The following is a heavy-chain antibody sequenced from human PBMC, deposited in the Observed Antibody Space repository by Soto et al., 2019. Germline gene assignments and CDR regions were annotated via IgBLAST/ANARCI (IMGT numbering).Heavy chain of an antibody. CDR3: AKDMVYYYGMDV. J-gene: IGHJ6*02. CDR2: ISWNSGSI. Sequence: PGGSLRLSCAASGFTFDDYAMHWVRQAPGKGLEWVSGISWNSGSIGYADSVKGRFTISRDNAKDSLYLQMNSLRAEDTALYYCAKDMVYYYGMDVWGQGTTVTVYS. CDR1: GFTFDDYA. V-gene: IGHV3-9*01.